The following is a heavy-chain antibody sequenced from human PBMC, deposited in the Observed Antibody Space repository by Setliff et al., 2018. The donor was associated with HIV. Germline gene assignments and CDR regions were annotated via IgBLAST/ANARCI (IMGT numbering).Heavy chain of an antibody. Sequence: LSLTCTVSGGSISSGTYFWSWIRQPAGKGLEWIGHIYTSGSTNYNPSLKSRVTISVDTSKNQFSLKLSSVTAADTAVYYCARERSALLWKNWFDPWGQGTLVTVSS. CDR3: ARERSALLWKNWFDP. CDR1: GGSISSGTYF. J-gene: IGHJ5*02. CDR2: IYTSGST. V-gene: IGHV4-61*09. D-gene: IGHD3-10*01.